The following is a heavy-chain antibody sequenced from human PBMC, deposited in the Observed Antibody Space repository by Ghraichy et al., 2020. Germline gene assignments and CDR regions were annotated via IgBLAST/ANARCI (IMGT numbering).Heavy chain of an antibody. J-gene: IGHJ4*02. V-gene: IGHV1-18*01. CDR2: ISAYNGNT. D-gene: IGHD1-26*01. CDR1: GYTFTSYG. CDR3: ARVGVGATNLGLHYFDY. Sequence: SVKVSCKASGYTFTSYGISWVRQAPGQGLEWMGWISAYNGNTNYAQKLQGRVTMTTDTSTSTAYMELRSLRSDDTAVYYCARVGVGATNLGLHYFDYWGQGTLVTVSS.